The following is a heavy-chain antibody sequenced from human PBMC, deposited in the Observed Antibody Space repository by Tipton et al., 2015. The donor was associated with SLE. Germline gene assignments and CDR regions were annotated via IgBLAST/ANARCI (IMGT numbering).Heavy chain of an antibody. CDR1: GGSISSDDYY. CDR3: ARGGVGGYDYFDH. CDR2: MSYSGGT. V-gene: IGHV4-31*03. J-gene: IGHJ4*02. D-gene: IGHD5-12*01. Sequence: TLSLTCTVSGGSISSDDYYWTWIRQHPGKGLEWIGHMSYSGGTYYNPSLKSRITISVDTSKNHFSLELSSVTAAGTAVYYCARGGVGGYDYFDHWGQGTLVTVSS.